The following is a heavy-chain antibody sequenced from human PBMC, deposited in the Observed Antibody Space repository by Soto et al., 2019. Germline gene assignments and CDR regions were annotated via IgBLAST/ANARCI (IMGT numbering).Heavy chain of an antibody. D-gene: IGHD2-21*02. CDR1: GFTFSTYE. CDR3: ARAFPRFTAPDS. Sequence: PGGSLRLSCAASGFTFSTYEMIWVRQAPGKGLQWVSFISPTGNDIYYTDSVKGRFTISRDNAKNSLYLQMNSLTAEDTAVYYCARAFPRFTAPDSWGQGTLVTVSS. J-gene: IGHJ5*01. V-gene: IGHV3-48*03. CDR2: ISPTGNDI.